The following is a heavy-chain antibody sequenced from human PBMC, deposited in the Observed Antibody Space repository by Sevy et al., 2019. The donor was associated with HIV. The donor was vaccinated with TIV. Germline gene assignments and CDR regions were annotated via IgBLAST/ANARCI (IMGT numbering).Heavy chain of an antibody. D-gene: IGHD6-13*01. CDR3: ARGAAAGTFDY. V-gene: IGHV3-74*01. Sequence: GGSLRLSCAASGFTFSSYWMPWVRQAPGKGLVWVSRVNSDGSSTSYADSVKGRFTISRDNAKNTLYLQMNSLRAEDTAVYYCARGAAAGTFDYWGQGTLVTVSS. CDR1: GFTFSSYW. J-gene: IGHJ4*02. CDR2: VNSDGSST.